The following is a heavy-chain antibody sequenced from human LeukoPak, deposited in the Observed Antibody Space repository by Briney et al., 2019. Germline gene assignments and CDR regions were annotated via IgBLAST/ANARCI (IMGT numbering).Heavy chain of an antibody. CDR1: GGSISSYY. CDR2: IYYSGST. V-gene: IGHV4-59*08. CDR3: ARYYSSGRHFDY. Sequence: SETLSLTCTVPGGSISSYYWSWIRQPPGKGLEWIGYIYYSGSTNYNPSLKSRVTISVDTSKNQFSLKLSSVTAADTAVYYCARYYSSGRHFDYWGQGTLVTVSS. D-gene: IGHD6-19*01. J-gene: IGHJ4*02.